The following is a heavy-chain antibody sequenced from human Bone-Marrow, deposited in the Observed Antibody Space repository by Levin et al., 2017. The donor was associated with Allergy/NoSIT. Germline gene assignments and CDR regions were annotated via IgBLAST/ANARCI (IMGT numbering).Heavy chain of an antibody. V-gene: IGHV2-5*02. CDR1: GFSLSTSGVG. D-gene: IGHD5-18*01. CDR2: IYWDDDK. CDR3: AHSIAVTTIQLWPQWGVGYFDY. J-gene: IGHJ4*02. Sequence: SGPTLVKPTQTLTLTCTFSGFSLSTSGVGVGWIRQPPGKALEWLALIYWDDDKRYSPSLKSRLTITKDTSKNQVVLTMTNMDPVDTATYYCAHSIAVTTIQLWPQWGVGYFDYWGQGTLVTVSS.